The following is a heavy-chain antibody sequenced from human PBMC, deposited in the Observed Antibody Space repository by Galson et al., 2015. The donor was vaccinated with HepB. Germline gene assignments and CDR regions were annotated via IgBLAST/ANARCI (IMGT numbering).Heavy chain of an antibody. J-gene: IGHJ6*03. D-gene: IGHD1-14*01. V-gene: IGHV3-21*01. CDR2: ISSSSSYI. CDR1: GFTFSSYS. CDR3: ARVPPLDYYYYMDV. Sequence: SLRLSCAASGFTFSSYSMNWVRQAPGKGLEWVSSISSSSSYIYYADSVKGRLTISRDNAKNSLYLQMNSLRAEDTAVYYCARVPPLDYYYYMDVWGKGTTVTASS.